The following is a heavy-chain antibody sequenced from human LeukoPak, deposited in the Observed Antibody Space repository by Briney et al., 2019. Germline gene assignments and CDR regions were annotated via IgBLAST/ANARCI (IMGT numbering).Heavy chain of an antibody. D-gene: IGHD3-10*01. Sequence: PSQTLSLTCTVSGGSISSGGYYWSWIRQHPGKGLEWIGYIYDSGSTYYSPSLKGRITTSVDTSKSQISLKLSSVTAADTAVYYCARCYGSGDVFDIWGQGTMVTVSS. V-gene: IGHV4-31*03. CDR2: IYDSGST. CDR1: GGSISSGGYY. J-gene: IGHJ3*02. CDR3: ARCYGSGDVFDI.